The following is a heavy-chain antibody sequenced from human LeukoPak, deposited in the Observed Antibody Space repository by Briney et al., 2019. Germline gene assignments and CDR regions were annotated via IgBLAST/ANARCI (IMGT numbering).Heavy chain of an antibody. CDR1: GFTFSSYA. V-gene: IGHV3-23*01. CDR3: AKKERLAARPLGYSSGD. CDR2: VRGSAGST. Sequence: GGSLRLSCAASGFTFSSYAMSWVRQAPGKGLEWVSAVRGSAGSTYYADSVKGRFTISRDNSKNTLYLQMNSLRAEDTAVYYCAKKERLAARPLGYSSGDWGQGTLVTVSS. J-gene: IGHJ4*02. D-gene: IGHD5-18*01.